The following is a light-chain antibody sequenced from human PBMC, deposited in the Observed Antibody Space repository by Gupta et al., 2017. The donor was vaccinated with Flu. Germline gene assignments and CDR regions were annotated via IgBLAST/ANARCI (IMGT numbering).Light chain of an antibody. CDR1: QSVSSY. CDR2: DAS. Sequence: EIVLTQSPATLSLPPGERATLSCRASQSVSSYLAWYQQKPGQAPRLLIYDASNRATGIPARFSGSGSGTDFTLTISSLGPEDFAVYYCKQRSNWGGGDLTFGGGTKVEIK. J-gene: IGKJ4*01. CDR3: KQRSNWGGGDLT. V-gene: IGKV3-11*01.